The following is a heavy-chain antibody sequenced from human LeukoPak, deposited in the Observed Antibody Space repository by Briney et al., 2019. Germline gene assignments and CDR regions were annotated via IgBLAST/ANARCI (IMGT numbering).Heavy chain of an antibody. Sequence: SETLSLTCTVSGGSISSGGYYWSWIRQHPGKGLEWIGYIYYSGSTYYNPSLKSRVTISVDTSKNQFSLKLSSVTAADTAVYYCARSGDRLGELSFGYWGQGTLVTVSS. J-gene: IGHJ4*02. CDR1: GGSISSGGYY. CDR3: ARSGDRLGELSFGY. CDR2: IYYSGST. V-gene: IGHV4-31*03. D-gene: IGHD3-16*02.